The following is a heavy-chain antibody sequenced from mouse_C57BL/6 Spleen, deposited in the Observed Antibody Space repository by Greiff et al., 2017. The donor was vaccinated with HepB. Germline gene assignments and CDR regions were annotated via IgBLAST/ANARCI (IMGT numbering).Heavy chain of an antibody. Sequence: QVQLQQSGAELVKPGASVKLSCKASGYTFTEYTIHWVKQRSGQGLEWIGWFYPGSGSIKYSEKFKDKATLTADKSSSTVYMELSRLTSEDSAVYFCARHERAYYYGSSSWFAYWGQGTLVTVSA. CDR2: FYPGSGSI. CDR3: ARHERAYYYGSSSWFAY. V-gene: IGHV1-62-2*01. J-gene: IGHJ3*01. D-gene: IGHD1-1*01. CDR1: GYTFTEYT.